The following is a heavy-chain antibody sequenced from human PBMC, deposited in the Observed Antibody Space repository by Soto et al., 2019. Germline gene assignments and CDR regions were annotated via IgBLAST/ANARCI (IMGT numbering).Heavy chain of an antibody. CDR1: GGSISSSNW. CDR2: IYHSGST. V-gene: IGHV4-4*02. Sequence: KPSETLSLTCAVSGGSISSSNWWSWVRQPPGKGLEWIGEIYHSGSTNYNPSLKSRVTISVDKSKNQFSLKLSSVTAADTAVYYCARDHGNRQQLVRTARWFDPWGQGTLVTVSS. D-gene: IGHD6-13*01. J-gene: IGHJ5*02. CDR3: ARDHGNRQQLVRTARWFDP.